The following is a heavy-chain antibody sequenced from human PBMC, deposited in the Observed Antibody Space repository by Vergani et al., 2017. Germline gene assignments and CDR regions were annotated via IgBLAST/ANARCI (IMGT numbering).Heavy chain of an antibody. Sequence: VDLVESGGGFVQPGGSRRLSCIASGFTFRIYGMHWVRQAPGKGLEWVAFIRYDGTKRFYGDSVKGRFTISRDNSQTTVFLQMNSLRADDSAVYYCTKAGQYDSDNFHDSWGQGALVTVAS. D-gene: IGHD3-22*01. CDR2: IRYDGTKR. V-gene: IGHV3-30*02. CDR3: TKAGQYDSDNFHDS. CDR1: GFTFRIYG. J-gene: IGHJ1*01.